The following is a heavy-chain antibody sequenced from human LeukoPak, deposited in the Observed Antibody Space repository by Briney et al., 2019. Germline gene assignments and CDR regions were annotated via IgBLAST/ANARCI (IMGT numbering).Heavy chain of an antibody. J-gene: IGHJ4*02. V-gene: IGHV3-23*01. D-gene: IGHD3-22*01. CDR3: AKGGAYYYDSSGYPTYYFEY. CDR1: GFTFSSYA. Sequence: GGTVRLTCAAYGFTFSSYAMSWAAQAPGKGLEGVSGISGSGGSTKYGDSVKGRFTISRDNSKNPLYLQTNSLRAEDTAVYYCAKGGAYYYDSSGYPTYYFEYWGQGTLVTVSS. CDR2: ISGSGGST.